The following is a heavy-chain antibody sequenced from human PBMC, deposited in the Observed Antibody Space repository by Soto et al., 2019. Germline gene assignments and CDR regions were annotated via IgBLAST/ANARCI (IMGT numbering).Heavy chain of an antibody. D-gene: IGHD3-10*01. CDR3: ARDGPDGRLWFGELLRWFDP. J-gene: IGHJ5*02. V-gene: IGHV3-53*01. CDR1: GFTVSSTY. CDR2: IESGGST. Sequence: PGGSLRLSCNASGFTVSSTYMSWVRQAPGMGLEWVAVIESGGSTHYADSVKGRFTISRDNAKNSLYLQMNSLRAEDTAVYYCARDGPDGRLWFGELLRWFDPWGQGTLVTVSS.